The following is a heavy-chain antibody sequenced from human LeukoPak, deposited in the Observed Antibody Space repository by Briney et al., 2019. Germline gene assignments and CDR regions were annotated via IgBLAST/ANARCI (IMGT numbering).Heavy chain of an antibody. CDR3: ASLPRIVVVPAAIGGAFDY. CDR2: IYYSGST. Sequence: SETLSLTCTVSGGFISSYYWSWIRQPPGKGLEWIGYIYYSGSTYYNPSLKSRVTISVDTAKNQFSLKLSSVTAADTAVYYCASLPRIVVVPAAIGGAFDYWGQGTLVTVSS. CDR1: GGFISSYY. V-gene: IGHV4-59*12. D-gene: IGHD2-2*01. J-gene: IGHJ4*02.